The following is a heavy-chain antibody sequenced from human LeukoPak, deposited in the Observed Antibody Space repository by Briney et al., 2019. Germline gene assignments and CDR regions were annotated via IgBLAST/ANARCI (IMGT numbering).Heavy chain of an antibody. D-gene: IGHD1-26*01. CDR3: ARDGTETPYYMDV. CDR2: ISSSSSYI. Sequence: PGGSLRLSCAASGFTFSSYSMNWVRQAPGKGLEWVSSISSSSSYIYYADSVKGRFTISRDNAKNSLYLQMNSLRAEDTAVYYCARDGTETPYYMDVWGKGTTVTVSS. CDR1: GFTFSSYS. V-gene: IGHV3-21*01. J-gene: IGHJ6*03.